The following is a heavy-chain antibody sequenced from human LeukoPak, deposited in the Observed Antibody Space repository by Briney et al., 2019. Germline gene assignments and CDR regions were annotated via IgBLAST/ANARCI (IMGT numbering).Heavy chain of an antibody. Sequence: GESLKISCKGSGYSFTSYWIGWVRQMPGKGLEWMGIIYPGDSDTRYSPSFQGQVTISADKSISTAYQQWSSLKASDTAMYYCARRPQEDYYDSSGYLDYFDYWGQGTLVTVSS. CDR3: ARRPQEDYYDSSGYLDYFDY. J-gene: IGHJ4*02. D-gene: IGHD3-22*01. V-gene: IGHV5-51*01. CDR1: GYSFTSYW. CDR2: IYPGDSDT.